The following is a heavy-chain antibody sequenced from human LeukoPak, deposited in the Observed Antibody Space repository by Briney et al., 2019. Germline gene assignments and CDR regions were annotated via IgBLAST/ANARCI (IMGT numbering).Heavy chain of an antibody. Sequence: SQTLSLTCIVSGGSISSGSYFWSWIRQPAGKGLEWIGRIYASGSTNFNPSLKSRVTISVDTSKNQFSLELTSVTAADTAVYYCARGQTTVNFDYWGQGALVTVSS. J-gene: IGHJ4*02. CDR1: GGSISSGSYF. V-gene: IGHV4-61*02. CDR2: IYASGST. D-gene: IGHD4-17*01. CDR3: ARGQTTVNFDY.